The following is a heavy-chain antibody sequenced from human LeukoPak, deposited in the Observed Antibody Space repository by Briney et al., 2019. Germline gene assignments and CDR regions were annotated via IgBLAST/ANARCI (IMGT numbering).Heavy chain of an antibody. CDR3: ARDSLEELYDFWSGYNYFDY. J-gene: IGHJ4*02. CDR1: GFTFSSYS. CDR2: ISSSSYI. Sequence: PGGSLRLSCAASGFTFSSYSMNWVRQAPGKGLEWVSSISSSSYIYYADSVKGRFTISRDNAKNSLYLQMNSLRAEDTAVYYCARDSLEELYDFWSGYNYFDYWGQGTLVTVSS. V-gene: IGHV3-21*01. D-gene: IGHD3-3*01.